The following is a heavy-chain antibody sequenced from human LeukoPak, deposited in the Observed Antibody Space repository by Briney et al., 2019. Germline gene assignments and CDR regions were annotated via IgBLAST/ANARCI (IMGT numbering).Heavy chain of an antibody. D-gene: IGHD2-15*01. CDR2: TYYRSKWNN. V-gene: IGHV6-1*01. Sequence: SQTLSLTCAVSGDRVSSNTAVWNWIRQSPWRGLEWLGRTYYRSKWNNDYAATVKSRITINPDTSKNQFSLQLNSVTPEDSAVYYCARISWQDTPYWGPGTLVTVSS. J-gene: IGHJ4*02. CDR3: ARISWQDTPY. CDR1: GDRVSSNTAV.